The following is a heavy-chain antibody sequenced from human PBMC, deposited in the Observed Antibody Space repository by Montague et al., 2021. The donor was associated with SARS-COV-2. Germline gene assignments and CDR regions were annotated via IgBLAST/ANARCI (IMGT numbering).Heavy chain of an antibody. CDR3: ARGLWFGELLSLYYYYGMDV. J-gene: IGHJ6*02. D-gene: IGHD3-10*01. V-gene: IGHV6-1*01. CDR2: TYYRFKWYN. CDR1: GDSVSSNSAA. Sequence: CAISGDSVSSNSAAWNWDRQSPARQLEWLGRTYYRFKWYNDYAVSVKSRITINPDTSKNQFSLQLNSVTPEDAAVYYCARGLWFGELLSLYYYYGMDVWGQGTTVTVSS.